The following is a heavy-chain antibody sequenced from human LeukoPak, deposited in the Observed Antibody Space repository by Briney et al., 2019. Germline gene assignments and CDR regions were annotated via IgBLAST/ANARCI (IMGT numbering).Heavy chain of an antibody. V-gene: IGHV3-23*01. D-gene: IGHD3/OR15-3a*01. CDR3: AKRGVVIRVILVGFHKEAYYFES. CDR1: GITLSNYG. CDR2: ISDSGGST. Sequence: PGGSLRLSCAVSGITLSNYGMSWVRQAPGKGLEWVAGISDSGGSTKYVDSVKGRFTIPRDNRQNEQYLQMNSLRAEDTVVYFCAKRGVVIRVILVGFHKEAYYFESWGQGALVTVSS. J-gene: IGHJ4*02.